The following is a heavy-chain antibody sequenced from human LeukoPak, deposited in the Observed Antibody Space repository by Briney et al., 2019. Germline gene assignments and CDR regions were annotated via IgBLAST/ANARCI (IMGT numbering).Heavy chain of an antibody. CDR1: GGSFSGYF. V-gene: IGHV4-34*01. Sequence: PSETLSLTCAVYGGSFSGYFWSWIRQPPGKGLEWIGEINHSGSTNYNPSLKSRVTISVDTSKNQFSLKLSSVTAADTAVYYCARAETYYSDSSGYYFDYWGQGTLVTVSS. CDR2: INHSGST. CDR3: ARAETYYSDSSGYYFDY. J-gene: IGHJ4*02. D-gene: IGHD3-22*01.